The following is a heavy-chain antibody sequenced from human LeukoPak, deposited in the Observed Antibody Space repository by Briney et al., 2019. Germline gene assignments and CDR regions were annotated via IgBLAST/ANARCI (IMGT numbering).Heavy chain of an antibody. D-gene: IGHD3-22*01. CDR3: ARGRNDYESVDFPLMLY. V-gene: IGHV1-8*03. Sequence: ASVNVSCKASGYNFTGNYMHWVRQATGQGLEGMGWMNPNNGDTAYAQKFQDRVTFTRDKSISTVYMELSSLRSEDTAVYYCARGRNDYESVDFPLMLYWGQGTLVTVSS. CDR1: GYNFTGNY. CDR2: MNPNNGDT. J-gene: IGHJ4*02.